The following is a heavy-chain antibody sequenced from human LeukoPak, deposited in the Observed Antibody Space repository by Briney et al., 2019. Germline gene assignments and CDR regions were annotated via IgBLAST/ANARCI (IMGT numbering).Heavy chain of an antibody. CDR3: ARSTGTTVFSMGVRNYYYYMDV. V-gene: IGHV4-4*07. J-gene: IGHJ6*03. D-gene: IGHD4-11*01. CDR2: IYTSGST. CDR1: GGSISSYY. Sequence: PSETPSLTCTVSGGSISSYYWSWLRQPAGKGLEWIGRIYTSGSTNYNPSLKSRATMSVDTSKNQFSLKLSSVTAADTAVYYCARSTGTTVFSMGVRNYYYYMDVWGKGTTVTVSS.